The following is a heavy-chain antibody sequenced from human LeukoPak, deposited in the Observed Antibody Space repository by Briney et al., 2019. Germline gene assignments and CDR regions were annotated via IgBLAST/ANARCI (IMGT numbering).Heavy chain of an antibody. J-gene: IGHJ5*02. V-gene: IGHV4-38-2*02. D-gene: IGHD6-13*01. Sequence: SETLSLTCTVSGYSISSGYYWGWIRQPPGKGLEWIGSIYHSGSTYYNPSLKSRVTISVDTSKNQFSLKLSSVTAADTAVYYCAREGDSNSVGWFDPWGQGALVTVSS. CDR3: AREGDSNSVGWFDP. CDR2: IYHSGST. CDR1: GYSISSGYY.